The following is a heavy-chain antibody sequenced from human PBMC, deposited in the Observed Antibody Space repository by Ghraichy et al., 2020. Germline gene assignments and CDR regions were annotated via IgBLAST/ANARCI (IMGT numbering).Heavy chain of an antibody. V-gene: IGHV3-53*04. Sequence: GESLNISCAASGFTVSSNYMSWVRQAPGKGLEWVSVIYSGGSTYYADSVKGRFTISRHNSKNTLYLQMNSLRAEDTAVYYCARESRISYYGSGSDAFDIWGQGTMVTVSS. CDR2: IYSGGST. J-gene: IGHJ3*02. D-gene: IGHD3-10*01. CDR3: ARESRISYYGSGSDAFDI. CDR1: GFTVSSNY.